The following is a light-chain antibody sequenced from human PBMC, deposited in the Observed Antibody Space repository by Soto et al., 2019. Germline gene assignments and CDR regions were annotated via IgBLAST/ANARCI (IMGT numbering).Light chain of an antibody. CDR3: QYYGSPPLT. J-gene: IGKJ4*01. Sequence: ERVLPPSPGTLSLSPGERATLSCRASQSVISTYLAWYQQKPGQAPRLLIYGASSRATGIPDRFSGSGSGTDFTLTISRLEPEDFAVYYCQYYGSPPLTFGGGTKVEIK. CDR2: GAS. CDR1: QSVISTY. V-gene: IGKV3-20*01.